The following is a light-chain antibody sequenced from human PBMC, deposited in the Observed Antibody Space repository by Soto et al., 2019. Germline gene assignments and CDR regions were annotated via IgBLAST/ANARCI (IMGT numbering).Light chain of an antibody. J-gene: IGLJ2*01. CDR3: FLSYSGARPVV. CDR2: DTS. Sequence: QAVVTQEPSLTVSPGGTVTLTCDSSTGPVTSGHWPYWLQQKPGQAPRTLIYDTSKKHYWTPARFSGYLLGGKAALTLSGAQPEDEADYYCFLSYSGARPVVFGGGTQLTVL. V-gene: IGLV7-46*01. CDR1: TGPVTSGHW.